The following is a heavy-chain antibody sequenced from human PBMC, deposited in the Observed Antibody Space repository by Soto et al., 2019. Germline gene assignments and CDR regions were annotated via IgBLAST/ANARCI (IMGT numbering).Heavy chain of an antibody. V-gene: IGHV3-15*01. Sequence: EVQLVESGGGLVKPGGSLRLSCAASGFTFSNAWMSWVRQAPGKGLEWVGRIKSKTDGGTTDYAAPVKGRFTISRDDSKNTLYLQMNSLKTKDTAVYYCTTEDYYGSGSFNDYWGQGTLVTVSS. CDR1: GFTFSNAW. D-gene: IGHD3-10*01. CDR2: IKSKTDGGTT. CDR3: TTEDYYGSGSFNDY. J-gene: IGHJ4*02.